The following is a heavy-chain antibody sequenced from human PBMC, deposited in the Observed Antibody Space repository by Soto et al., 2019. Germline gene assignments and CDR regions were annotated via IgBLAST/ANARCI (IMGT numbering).Heavy chain of an antibody. V-gene: IGHV3-23*01. Sequence: EVQLLESGGGLVQPGGSLRLSCAASGFTFSSYGMSWVRQAPGKGLEWVSAISSSGGSAYYADSVKGRFTISRDNSKNTLYLQMNSLRAEDTDVYYCARGASSPSYWGQGTLVNVSS. CDR1: GFTFSSYG. CDR2: ISSSGGSA. CDR3: ARGASSPSY. J-gene: IGHJ4*02. D-gene: IGHD6-6*01.